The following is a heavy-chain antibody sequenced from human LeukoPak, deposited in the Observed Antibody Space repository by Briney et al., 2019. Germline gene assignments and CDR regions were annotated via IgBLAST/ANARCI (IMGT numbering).Heavy chain of an antibody. CDR3: ASSKGAFDI. CDR2: ISTSGTTL. V-gene: IGHV3-48*04. Sequence: SGGSLKLSCAASGFTFSSYSMNWVRQAPGKGLEWVSYISTSGTTLYYADSVKGRFTISRDNAKNSLYLQMNSLRAEDTAVYYCASSKGAFDIWGQGTMVTVSS. J-gene: IGHJ3*02. CDR1: GFTFSSYS.